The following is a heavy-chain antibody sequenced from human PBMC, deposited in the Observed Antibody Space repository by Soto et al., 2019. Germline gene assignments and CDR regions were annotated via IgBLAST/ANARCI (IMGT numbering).Heavy chain of an antibody. D-gene: IGHD2-15*01. Sequence: GESRKISCKGSGYSFTSYWISWVRQMPGKGLEWMGRIDPSDSYTNYSPSFQGHVTISADKSISTAYLQWSSLKASDTAMYYCERIIYERGGRKDGMDVRCQGTTVTVS. V-gene: IGHV5-10-1*01. CDR3: ERIIYERGGRKDGMDV. CDR1: GYSFTSYW. J-gene: IGHJ6*02. CDR2: IDPSDSYT.